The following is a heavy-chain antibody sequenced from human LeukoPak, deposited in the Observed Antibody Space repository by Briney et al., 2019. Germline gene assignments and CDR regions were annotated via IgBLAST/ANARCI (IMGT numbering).Heavy chain of an antibody. CDR3: AKDRLESWSGFYFGLFDY. CDR1: GFTFSRYA. Sequence: GSLRLSCATSGFTFSRYAMSWVRQAPGKGLEWVSGISNSGRSTYYADPVKGGFTISRDNSKSTLYLQMNSLRAEDTAVYYCAKDRLESWSGFYFGLFDYWGQGALVTVAS. J-gene: IGHJ4*02. V-gene: IGHV3-23*01. D-gene: IGHD3-3*01. CDR2: ISNSGRST.